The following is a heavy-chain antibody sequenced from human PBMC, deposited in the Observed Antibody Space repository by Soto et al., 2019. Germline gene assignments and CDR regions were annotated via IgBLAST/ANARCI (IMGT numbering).Heavy chain of an antibody. Sequence: QVQLVQSGAEVKKPGASVKVSCKASGYTFTGYYMHWVRQAPGQGLEWMGWVNPNSGGTNYAQKFQGWVTMTRDTSISTAYMELSRLRSDDTAVYYCARDPGFGDAYYYYGMDVWGQGTTVTVSS. CDR3: ARDPGFGDAYYYYGMDV. CDR1: GYTFTGYY. CDR2: VNPNSGGT. V-gene: IGHV1-2*04. J-gene: IGHJ6*02. D-gene: IGHD3-10*01.